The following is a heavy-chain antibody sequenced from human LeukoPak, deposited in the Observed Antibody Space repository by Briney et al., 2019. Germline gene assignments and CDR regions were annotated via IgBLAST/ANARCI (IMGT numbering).Heavy chain of an antibody. J-gene: IGHJ4*02. V-gene: IGHV1-2*02. CDR2: INPTSGGA. CDR1: GYFLAAYY. D-gene: IGHD5/OR15-5a*01. Sequence: ASVKVSCKASGYFLAAYYMHWVRLAPGQGLEWMGWINPTSGGANYAQKFQGRVTLTRNTSLSTVYMEINGLQFDASGVYFCARDVYRFLRYHFDVWGQGTPVTVFS. CDR3: ARDVYRFLRYHFDV.